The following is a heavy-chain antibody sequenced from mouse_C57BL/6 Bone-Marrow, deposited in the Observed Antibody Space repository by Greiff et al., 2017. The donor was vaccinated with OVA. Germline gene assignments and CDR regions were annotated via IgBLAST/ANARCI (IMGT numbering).Heavy chain of an antibody. CDR1: GYTFTSYW. J-gene: IGHJ2*01. Sequence: VQLQQPGAELVRPGTSVKLSCKASGYTFTSYWMHWVKQRPGQGLEWIGVIDPSDSYTNYNQKFKGKATLTVDTSSSTAYMQLSSLTSEDSAVYYCAREDPYPYYFDYWGQGTTLTVSS. V-gene: IGHV1-59*01. CDR2: IDPSDSYT. D-gene: IGHD2-10*01. CDR3: AREDPYPYYFDY.